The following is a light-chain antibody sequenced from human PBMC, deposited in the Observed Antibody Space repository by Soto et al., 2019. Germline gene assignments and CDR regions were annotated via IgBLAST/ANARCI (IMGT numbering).Light chain of an antibody. J-gene: IGKJ1*01. CDR3: QQRSNWPPT. Sequence: EIVLTQSPATLSLSPGERATLSCSASQSVSSYLAWYQQKPGQAPRLLIYDASNRATGIPARFSGSGSGTDFTLTISGLEPEDFAVYYCQQRSNWPPTFGQGTKVEIK. V-gene: IGKV3-11*01. CDR1: QSVSSY. CDR2: DAS.